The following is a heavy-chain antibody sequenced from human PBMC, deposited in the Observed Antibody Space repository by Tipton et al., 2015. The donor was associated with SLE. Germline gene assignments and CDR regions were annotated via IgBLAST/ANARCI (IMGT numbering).Heavy chain of an antibody. CDR2: IYHSGST. J-gene: IGHJ4*02. D-gene: IGHD6-13*01. CDR3: ARDVGSSWGFDY. CDR1: GGSISSGDYY. V-gene: IGHV4-39*07. Sequence: TLSLTCTVSGGSISSGDYYWSWIRQPPGKGLEWIGSIYHSGSTYYNPSLKSRVTISVDTSKNQFSLKLSSVTAADTAVYYCARDVGSSWGFDYWGQGTLVTVSS.